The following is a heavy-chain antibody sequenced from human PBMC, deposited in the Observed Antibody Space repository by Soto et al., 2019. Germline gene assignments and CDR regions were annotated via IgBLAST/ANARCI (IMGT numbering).Heavy chain of an antibody. Sequence: SETLSLTCTVSGDSISNYYWSWIRQPPGKGLAWIGYIYYSGITNYNPSLKSRVTMSVDTSKNQFSLRLSSVTAADTAVYYCARGGPGGSDAFDVWGQGTMVTVSS. J-gene: IGHJ3*01. CDR1: GDSISNYY. D-gene: IGHD2-15*01. V-gene: IGHV4-59*01. CDR2: IYYSGIT. CDR3: ARGGPGGSDAFDV.